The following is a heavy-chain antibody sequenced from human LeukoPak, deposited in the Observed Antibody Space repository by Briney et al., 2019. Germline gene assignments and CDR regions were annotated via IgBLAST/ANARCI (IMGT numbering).Heavy chain of an antibody. CDR3: AKDGTPGDY. Sequence: GGSLRLSCAASGFTFSSSGMSWVRQAPGMGLEWVSAISGSGGSTYYADSVEGRFTISRDNSKNTLYLQMSGLRADDTAVYYCAKDGTPGDYWGQGTRVTVSS. CDR1: GFTFSSSG. CDR2: ISGSGGST. V-gene: IGHV3-23*01. D-gene: IGHD2-15*01. J-gene: IGHJ4*02.